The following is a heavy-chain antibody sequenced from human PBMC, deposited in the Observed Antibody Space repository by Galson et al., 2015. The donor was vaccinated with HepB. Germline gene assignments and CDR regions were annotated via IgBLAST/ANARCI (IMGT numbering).Heavy chain of an antibody. D-gene: IGHD1-26*01. V-gene: IGHV4-34*01. Sequence: ETLSLTCAVYGGSFSGYYWSWIRQPPGKGLEWIGEINHSGSTNYNPSLKSRVTISVDTSKNQFSLKLSSVTAADTAAYYCARGRYPIGSPLGYWGQGTLVTVSS. J-gene: IGHJ4*02. CDR3: ARGRYPIGSPLGY. CDR2: INHSGST. CDR1: GGSFSGYY.